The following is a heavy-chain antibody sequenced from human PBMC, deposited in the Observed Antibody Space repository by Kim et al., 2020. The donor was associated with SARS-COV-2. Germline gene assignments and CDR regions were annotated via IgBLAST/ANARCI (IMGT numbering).Heavy chain of an antibody. CDR2: INEFGTTT. V-gene: IGHV3-23*01. CDR3: AKDLLFFTY. Sequence: GGSLRLSCAASGFSLSGYAMTWVRQAPGKGLEWVSGINEFGTTTYHADSVKGRFTISRDESKNTLYLQMNSLRAEDTAVYYCAKDLLFFTYWGQGTLVTVYS. D-gene: IGHD3-10*02. J-gene: IGHJ4*02. CDR1: GFSLSGYA.